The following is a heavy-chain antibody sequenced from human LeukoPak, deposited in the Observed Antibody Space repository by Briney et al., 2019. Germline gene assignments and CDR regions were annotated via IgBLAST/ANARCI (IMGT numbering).Heavy chain of an antibody. CDR2: VYYSGST. V-gene: IGHV4-39*01. CDR1: GGSISSSSYY. CDR3: AKYSTYYPNWFDP. D-gene: IGHD3-10*01. J-gene: IGHJ5*02. Sequence: KPSQTLSLTCTVSGGSISSSSYYWGWLRQPPGKGLEWIGNVYYSGSTYYNPSLKSRITKSIDTSKNQFSLKLSSVTAADTAVYYCAKYSTYYPNWFDPWGQGTLVTVSS.